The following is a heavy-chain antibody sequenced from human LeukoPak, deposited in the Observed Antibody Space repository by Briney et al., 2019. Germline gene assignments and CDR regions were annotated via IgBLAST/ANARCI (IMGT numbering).Heavy chain of an antibody. V-gene: IGHV4-34*01. CDR2: INHSGST. Sequence: PSETLSRTCAEDGGSFSGSYWSSIRQPPTQGLDWVGVINHSGSTNYNPSLKSRVTISVDTSKNQFSLKLSSVTAADTAVYYCARIGAGSRLLVRGWFDPWGQGTLVTVSS. CDR3: ARIGAGSRLLVRGWFDP. D-gene: IGHD3-10*01. CDR1: GGSFSGSY. J-gene: IGHJ5*02.